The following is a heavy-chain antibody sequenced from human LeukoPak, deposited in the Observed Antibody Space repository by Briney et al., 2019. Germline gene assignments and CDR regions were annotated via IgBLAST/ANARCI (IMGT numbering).Heavy chain of an antibody. D-gene: IGHD2-2*02. Sequence: GGSLRLSCAASGFTFKSYGMHWVRQAPGKGLEWVAAISYDGSDKYYADSVKDRFTISRDSSKNTLYLQMNSLRAEDTAVYYCVISPNTYYFDYWGQGTLVTVSS. CDR2: ISYDGSDK. J-gene: IGHJ4*02. CDR1: GFTFKSYG. CDR3: VISPNTYYFDY. V-gene: IGHV3-30*03.